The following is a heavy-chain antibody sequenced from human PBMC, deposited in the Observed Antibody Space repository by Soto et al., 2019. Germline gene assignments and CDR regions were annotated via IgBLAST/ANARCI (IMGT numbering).Heavy chain of an antibody. V-gene: IGHV4-4*07. CDR3: ARGMGRYFDI. J-gene: IGHJ2*01. D-gene: IGHD2-8*01. Sequence: SETLSLTCAISGDSIGNFYCSWIRQPAGKGLESLGRLSASGRTNYSPSLQSRVTMSLDRSKNRFSLRLTSVSAADTAVYFCARGMGRYFDIWGRGTLVTVSS. CDR1: GDSIGNFY. CDR2: LSASGRT.